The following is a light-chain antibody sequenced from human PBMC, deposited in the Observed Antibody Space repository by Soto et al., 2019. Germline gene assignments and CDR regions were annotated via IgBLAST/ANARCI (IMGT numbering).Light chain of an antibody. CDR3: QQSDGTPIT. CDR2: VAS. V-gene: IGKV1-39*01. J-gene: IGKJ5*01. CDR1: QSISRY. Sequence: IHLTHSPSIRSASVGERVNITCRATQSISRYLNWYQQKPGKAPNLLIYVASSLQSEVPSRFSGSGSGTDFTLTITSLQPEDFATYYCQQSDGTPITFGQGTRLEIK.